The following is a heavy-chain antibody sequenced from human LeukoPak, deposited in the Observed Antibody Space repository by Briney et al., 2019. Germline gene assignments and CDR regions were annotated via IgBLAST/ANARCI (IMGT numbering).Heavy chain of an antibody. D-gene: IGHD2-21*02. CDR1: GFTFSSYS. CDR2: ISSSSSYT. V-gene: IGHV3-21*01. CDR3: ASLLAYCGGDCYPYFDL. Sequence: GGSLRLSCAASGFTFSSYSMNWVRQAPGKGLEWVSSISSSSSYTYYADSVKGRFTISRDNAKNSLYLQMNSLRAEDTAVYYCASLLAYCGGDCYPYFDLWDRGTLVTVSS. J-gene: IGHJ2*01.